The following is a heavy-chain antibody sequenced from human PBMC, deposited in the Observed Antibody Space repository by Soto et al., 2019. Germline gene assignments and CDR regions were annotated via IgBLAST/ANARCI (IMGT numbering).Heavy chain of an antibody. CDR1: GGSISSRSHY. Sequence: QLQLQESGPGLVKPSETLSLTCTVSGGSISSRSHYWGWLRQSPGKHLEWIGSSYYRGSTHYNPSLPSRVTLAVVSLKNQVYLKVFSVTAAATAVYYCAYGDGFGVGTPLFEYWGQGILVTVSS. J-gene: IGHJ4*02. CDR3: AYGDGFGVGTPLFEY. CDR2: SYYRGST. V-gene: IGHV4-39*01. D-gene: IGHD3-3*01.